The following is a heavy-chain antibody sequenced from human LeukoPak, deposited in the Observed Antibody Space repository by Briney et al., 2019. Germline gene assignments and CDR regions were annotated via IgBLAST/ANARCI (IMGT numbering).Heavy chain of an antibody. V-gene: IGHV3-21*04. CDR3: ARDLSGDYLFDY. D-gene: IGHD4-17*01. CDR1: GFTFSSYS. Sequence: GGSLRLSCAASGFTFSSYSMNWVRQAPGKGLEWVSSISTSSTYIYYADSVKGRFTISRDNAKNSLYLQMNSLRAEDTAVYYCARDLSGDYLFDYWGQGTLVTVSS. J-gene: IGHJ4*02. CDR2: ISTSSTYI.